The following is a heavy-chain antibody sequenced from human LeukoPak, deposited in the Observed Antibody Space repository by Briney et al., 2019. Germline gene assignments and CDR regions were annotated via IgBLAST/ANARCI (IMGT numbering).Heavy chain of an antibody. Sequence: GASVNVSCKAFGYTFTSNYMHWVRQAPGQGPEWMGVISPSGGSTTYAQKFQGRVTLTRDMSTSTDYLELSSLRSEDTAVYYCARGGYSNRNWFDPWGQGTLVTVSS. D-gene: IGHD6-13*01. CDR3: ARGGYSNRNWFDP. CDR2: ISPSGGST. CDR1: GYTFTSNY. J-gene: IGHJ5*02. V-gene: IGHV1-46*01.